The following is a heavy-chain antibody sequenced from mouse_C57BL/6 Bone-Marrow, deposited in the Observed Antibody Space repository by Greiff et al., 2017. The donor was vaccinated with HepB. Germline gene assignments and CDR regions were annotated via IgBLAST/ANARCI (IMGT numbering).Heavy chain of an antibody. CDR1: GISITTGNYR. Sequence: VQLKQSGPGLAKPSQTVFLTCTVTGISITTGNYRWSWIRQFPGNKLEWIGYIYYSGTITYNPSLTSRTTITRDTPKNQFFLEMNSLTAEDTATYYCARVDGYYFDYWGQGTTLTVSS. J-gene: IGHJ2*01. D-gene: IGHD1-1*01. CDR3: ARVDGYYFDY. CDR2: IYYSGTI. V-gene: IGHV3-5*01.